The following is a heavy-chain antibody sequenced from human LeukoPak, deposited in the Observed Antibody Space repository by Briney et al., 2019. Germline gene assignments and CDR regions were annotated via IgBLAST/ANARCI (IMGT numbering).Heavy chain of an antibody. J-gene: IGHJ4*02. D-gene: IGHD1-1*01. Sequence: SETLSLTCTVSGGSISSGGYYWSWIRQHPGKGLEWIGYIYYSGSTYYNPSLKSRVTISVDTSKNQFSLKLSSVTAADTAAYYCARDFWNDEGYWGQGTLVTVSS. V-gene: IGHV4-31*03. CDR3: ARDFWNDEGY. CDR2: IYYSGST. CDR1: GGSISSGGYY.